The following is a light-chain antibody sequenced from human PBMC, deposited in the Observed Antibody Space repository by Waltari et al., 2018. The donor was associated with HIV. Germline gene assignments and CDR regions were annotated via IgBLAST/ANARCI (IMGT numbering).Light chain of an antibody. CDR2: EVT. J-gene: IGLJ2*01. Sequence: QSALTQPPPASGSLGQSVTISCTGSSRDLGAYASVSWFQQHPHSAPKLLLYEVTRRPSTVSDRFSGSRSGYTAFLTVAGLQPDDEATYFCSSYGDSLRVLFGGGTNVTVL. CDR3: SSYGDSLRVL. CDR1: SRDLGAYAS. V-gene: IGLV2-8*01.